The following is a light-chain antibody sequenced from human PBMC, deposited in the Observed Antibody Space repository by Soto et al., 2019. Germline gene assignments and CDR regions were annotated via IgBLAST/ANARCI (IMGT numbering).Light chain of an antibody. CDR2: EVS. V-gene: IGLV2-14*01. Sequence: QSALTQPASLSGSPGQSITISCTGTSSDVGGYNYVSWYQLHPGKAPKLMVYEVSNRPSGVSNRFSGSKSGNTASLTISGLQAEDEADYYCSSYTSSTAYVFGTGTKVTV. J-gene: IGLJ1*01. CDR3: SSYTSSTAYV. CDR1: SSDVGGYNY.